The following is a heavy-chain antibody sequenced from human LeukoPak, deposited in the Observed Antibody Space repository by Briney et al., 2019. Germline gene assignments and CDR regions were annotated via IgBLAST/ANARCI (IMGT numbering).Heavy chain of an antibody. CDR1: GYTFTSYY. D-gene: IGHD1-14*01. CDR3: ARDQRYPYPFNDY. Sequence: GASVKVSCKASGYTFTSYYMHWVRQAPGQGLEWMGIINPSGGSTSYAQKFQGRVTMTRDTSISTAYMELSRLRSDDTAVYYCARDQRYPYPFNDYWGQGTLVTVSS. V-gene: IGHV1-46*01. CDR2: INPSGGST. J-gene: IGHJ4*02.